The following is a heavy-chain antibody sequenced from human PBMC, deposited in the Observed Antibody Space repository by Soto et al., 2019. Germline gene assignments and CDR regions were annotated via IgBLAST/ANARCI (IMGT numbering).Heavy chain of an antibody. CDR2: TYYRSKWYN. J-gene: IGHJ6*02. CDR3: ARDGAIAVAGTNYGMDV. Sequence: PSQTLSLTCAISGDSVSSNSAAWNWIRQSPSRGLEWLRRTYYRSKWYNDYAVSVKSRITINPDTSKNQFSPQLNSVTPEDTAVYYCARDGAIAVAGTNYGMDVWGQGTTVTVSS. V-gene: IGHV6-1*01. CDR1: GDSVSSNSAA. D-gene: IGHD6-19*01.